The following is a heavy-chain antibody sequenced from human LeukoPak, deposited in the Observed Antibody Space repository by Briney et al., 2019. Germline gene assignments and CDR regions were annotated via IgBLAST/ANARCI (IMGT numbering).Heavy chain of an antibody. D-gene: IGHD4-17*01. CDR3: ARGNYGDYTHNWFDP. J-gene: IGHJ5*02. V-gene: IGHV3-7*03. CDR2: IKQDGSEK. Sequence: GGSLRLSCAASGFSFSSYWMSWVRQAPGKGLEWVANIKQDGSEKYYVDSVKGRFTISRDNAKNSLYLQMNSLRAEDTAVYYCARGNYGDYTHNWFDPWGQGTLVTVSS. CDR1: GFSFSSYW.